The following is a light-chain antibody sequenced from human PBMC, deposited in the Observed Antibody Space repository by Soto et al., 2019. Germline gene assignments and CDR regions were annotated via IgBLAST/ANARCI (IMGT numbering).Light chain of an antibody. CDR1: HSISTC. Sequence: IEMTQSPSSLSASVGDRVTITCRASHSISTCLNWYQQTPGKAPKLLIYAASSLQSGVPSRFSGSGSGTDFTLTISSLHPEDSATYYCQQSYSTPPTFGQGTKVDIK. J-gene: IGKJ1*01. V-gene: IGKV1-39*01. CDR2: AAS. CDR3: QQSYSTPPT.